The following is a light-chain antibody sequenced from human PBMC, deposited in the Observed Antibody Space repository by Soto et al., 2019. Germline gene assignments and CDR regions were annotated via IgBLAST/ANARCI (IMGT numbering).Light chain of an antibody. CDR3: SSYTSRNTLYV. Sequence: QSVLTQPASVSGSPGQSITISCTGTSSDVGGYTYVPWYQQHPGKAPKLMIFEVSNRPSGVSNRFSGSKSGNTASLTISGLQAEDEADYYCSSYTSRNTLYVFGTGTKVTVL. CDR1: SSDVGGYTY. J-gene: IGLJ1*01. V-gene: IGLV2-14*01. CDR2: EVS.